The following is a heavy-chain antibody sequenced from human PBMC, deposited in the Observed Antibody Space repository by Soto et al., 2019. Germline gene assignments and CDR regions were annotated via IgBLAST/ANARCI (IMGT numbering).Heavy chain of an antibody. J-gene: IGHJ4*02. CDR1: GGTFSSYA. CDR2: IIPIFGTA. Sequence: QVQLVQSGAEVKKPGSSVKVSCQASGGTFSSYAISWVRQAPGQGLEWMGGIIPIFGTANYAQTFQGTVTITADESTSTGYMELSSLRSEDTAVYYGAIGVPYSSRWHGFDYWGQGTLVTVSS. D-gene: IGHD6-13*01. CDR3: AIGVPYSSRWHGFDY. V-gene: IGHV1-69*01.